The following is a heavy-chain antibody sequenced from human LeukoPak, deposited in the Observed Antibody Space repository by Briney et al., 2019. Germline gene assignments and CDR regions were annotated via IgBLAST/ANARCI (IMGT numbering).Heavy chain of an antibody. CDR1: GFTVSSNY. CDR3: ARIKAAAFYYYYYYGMDI. Sequence: GGSLRLSCAASGFTVSSNYMSWVRQAPGKGLEWVSVIYSGGSTYYADSVKGRFTISRDNSKNTLYLQMNSLRAEDTAVYYCARIKAAAFYYYYYYGMDIWGQGTTVTVSS. J-gene: IGHJ6*02. V-gene: IGHV3-53*01. D-gene: IGHD6-13*01. CDR2: IYSGGST.